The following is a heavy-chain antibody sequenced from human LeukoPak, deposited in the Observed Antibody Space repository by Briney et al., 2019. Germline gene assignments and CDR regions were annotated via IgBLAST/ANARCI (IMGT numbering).Heavy chain of an antibody. Sequence: ASVKVSCKASGYTFTGYGISWVRQAPGQGLEWMGWISAYNGNTNYAQKLQGRVTMTTDTSTSTAYMELRSLRSDDTAVYYCARESEGYYYDSSGILGDYWGQGTLVTVSS. V-gene: IGHV1-18*01. CDR3: ARESEGYYYDSSGILGDY. D-gene: IGHD3-22*01. CDR2: ISAYNGNT. J-gene: IGHJ4*02. CDR1: GYTFTGYG.